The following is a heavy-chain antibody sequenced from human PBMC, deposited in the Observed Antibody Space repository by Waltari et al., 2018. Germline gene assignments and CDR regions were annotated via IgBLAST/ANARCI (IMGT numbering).Heavy chain of an antibody. J-gene: IGHJ4*02. Sequence: EVQLLQSGGGLVQPGGSLRLSCAASGFIFSNYAMTWVRQAPGKGMEWGSTSSSIGGRTYYADAVRGRFTISRDSSKNILYLQMNSLKDEDTAVYYCANYGSGWLFPFYWGQGTLVTVSS. CDR2: SSSIGGRT. CDR1: GFIFSNYA. D-gene: IGHD6-19*01. CDR3: ANYGSGWLFPFY. V-gene: IGHV3-23*01.